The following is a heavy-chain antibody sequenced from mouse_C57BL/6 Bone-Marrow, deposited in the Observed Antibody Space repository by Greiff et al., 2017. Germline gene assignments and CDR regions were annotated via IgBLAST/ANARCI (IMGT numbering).Heavy chain of an antibody. V-gene: IGHV1-69*01. J-gene: IGHJ1*03. CDR3: ARIYDSNYCWFCDV. D-gene: IGHD2-5*01. Sequence: VQLQQPGAELVMPGASVKLSCKASGYTFTSYWMHWVKQRPGQGLEWIGEIDPSDSYTNYNQKFKGKSTLTVDKSSSTAYMQLSSLTSEDSAVYYCARIYDSNYCWFCDVWVTGTTVTVSS. CDR2: IDPSDSYT. CDR1: GYTFTSYW.